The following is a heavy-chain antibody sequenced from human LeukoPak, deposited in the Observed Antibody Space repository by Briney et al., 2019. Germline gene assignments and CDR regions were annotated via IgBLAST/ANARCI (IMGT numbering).Heavy chain of an antibody. CDR2: IYYSGST. CDR1: GGSISSYY. CDR3: AIKDTMTDAFDI. V-gene: IGHV4-59*06. J-gene: IGHJ3*02. Sequence: SETLSLTCTVSGGSISSYYWSWIRQHPGKGLEWIGYIYYSGSTYYNPSLKSRVTISVDTSKNQFSLKLSSVTAADTAVYYCAIKDTMTDAFDIWGQGTMVTVSS. D-gene: IGHD3-22*01.